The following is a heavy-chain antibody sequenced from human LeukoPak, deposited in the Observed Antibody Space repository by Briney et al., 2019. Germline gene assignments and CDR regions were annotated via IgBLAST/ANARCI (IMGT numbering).Heavy chain of an antibody. D-gene: IGHD2-8*01. V-gene: IGHV4-34*01. Sequence: SETLSLTCAVYGVSFSGYYWSWIRQPPGKGLEWIGEINHSGSTNYNPSLKSRVTISVDTSKNQFSLKLSSVTAADTAVYYCARGDTYILYYYFDYWGQGTLVTVSS. CDR3: ARGDTYILYYYFDY. J-gene: IGHJ4*02. CDR1: GVSFSGYY. CDR2: INHSGST.